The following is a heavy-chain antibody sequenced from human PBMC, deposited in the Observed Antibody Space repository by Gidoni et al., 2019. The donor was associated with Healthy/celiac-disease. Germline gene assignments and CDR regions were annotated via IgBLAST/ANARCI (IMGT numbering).Heavy chain of an antibody. Sequence: QVQLVQSGAEVKKPGSSVKVSCKASGGTFSSYAISWVRQAPGHGLEWMGGIIPIFGTANYAQKFQGRVTITADESTSTAYMELSSLRSEDTAVYYCARQLGYCSSTSCYTSNSWGYYYYYYYMDVWGKGTTVTVSS. V-gene: IGHV1-69*01. D-gene: IGHD2-2*02. CDR1: GGTFSSYA. J-gene: IGHJ6*03. CDR3: ARQLGYCSSTSCYTSNSWGYYYYYYYMDV. CDR2: IIPIFGTA.